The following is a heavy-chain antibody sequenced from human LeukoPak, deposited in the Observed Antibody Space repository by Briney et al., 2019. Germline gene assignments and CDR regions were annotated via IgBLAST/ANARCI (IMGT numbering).Heavy chain of an antibody. CDR3: ARKSASGNYPLDY. CDR1: GFNFGSYS. V-gene: IGHV3-23*01. J-gene: IGHJ4*02. Sequence: GSLXLSCAASGFNFGSYSMTWVRQAPGKGLEWVSVMSADSATTFYADSVKGRFTISRDNAKNTVFLQMSSLRAEDTALYYCARKSASGNYPLDYWGQGTLVTVSS. D-gene: IGHD3-10*01. CDR2: MSADSATT.